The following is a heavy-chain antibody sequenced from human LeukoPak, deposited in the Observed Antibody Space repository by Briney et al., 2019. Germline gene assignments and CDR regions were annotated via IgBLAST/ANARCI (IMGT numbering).Heavy chain of an antibody. V-gene: IGHV3-53*01. Sequence: GGSLRLSCAPPGFIVSNNYMTWARQPPGKGLEWVSLIYTGAVTYYADPVRGRFTISRDNSKNLLYLQMNSLRVEDTAVYYCARTLDNGNYYFYMDVWGKGTTVTVSS. CDR2: IYTGAVT. CDR1: GFIVSNNY. CDR3: ARTLDNGNYYFYMDV. J-gene: IGHJ6*03. D-gene: IGHD2-2*03.